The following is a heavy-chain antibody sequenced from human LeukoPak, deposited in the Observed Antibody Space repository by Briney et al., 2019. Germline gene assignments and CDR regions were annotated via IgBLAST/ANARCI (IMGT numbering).Heavy chain of an antibody. CDR1: GFTFSTYA. Sequence: GGSLRLSCAASGFTFSTYAMSWVRQAPGKGLEWVSAICGSDGSRYYADSVKGRFTISRDNSKSTLYLQMNSLRAEDTAVFYCAKEPRHCGGDCFSLLDYWGQGTLVSVSS. CDR3: AKEPRHCGGDCFSLLDY. D-gene: IGHD2-21*02. J-gene: IGHJ4*02. CDR2: ICGSDGSR. V-gene: IGHV3-23*01.